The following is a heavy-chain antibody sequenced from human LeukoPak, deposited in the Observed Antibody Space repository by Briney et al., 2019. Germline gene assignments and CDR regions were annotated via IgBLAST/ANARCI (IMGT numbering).Heavy chain of an antibody. D-gene: IGHD4-17*01. CDR3: ARGGNYGGNDY. V-gene: IGHV4-59*01. Sequence: SETLSLTCTVSGGSISSYYWSWIRQPPGKGLECIGYIYYSGSTNYNPSLKSRVTISVDTSKNQFSLKLSSVTAADTAVYYCARGGNYGGNDYWGQGTLVTVSS. CDR2: IYYSGST. CDR1: GGSISSYY. J-gene: IGHJ4*02.